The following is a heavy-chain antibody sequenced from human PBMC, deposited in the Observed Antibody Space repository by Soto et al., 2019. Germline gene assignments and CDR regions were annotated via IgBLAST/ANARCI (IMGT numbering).Heavy chain of an antibody. CDR2: IYYSGST. CDR3: ARSLGYCTNGVCGDAFDI. V-gene: IGHV4-39*01. Sequence: SETLSLTCTVSGGSISSSSYYWGWLRQPPGKGLEWIGSIYYSGSTYYNPTLKSRVTISVDTSKNQFSLKLSSVTAADTAVYYCARSLGYCTNGVCGDAFDIWGQGTMVTVSS. J-gene: IGHJ3*02. CDR1: GGSISSSSYY. D-gene: IGHD2-8*01.